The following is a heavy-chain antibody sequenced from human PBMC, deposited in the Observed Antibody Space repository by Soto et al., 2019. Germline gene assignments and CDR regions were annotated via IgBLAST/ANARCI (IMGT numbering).Heavy chain of an antibody. V-gene: IGHV1-69*06. CDR3: NRGSEYDFWSGYL. CDR1: GGTSTRYA. Sequence: QERLVQSGAEVRKPGSSVKVSCKVTGGTSTRYAINWVRQAPGQGLEWMGGIVPMFGTSKYAQKFQGRVTITADTSTNIAYMELISLRSEDKAVYYCNRGSEYDFWSGYLWGQGTLVSVSS. CDR2: IVPMFGTS. J-gene: IGHJ4*02. D-gene: IGHD3-3*01.